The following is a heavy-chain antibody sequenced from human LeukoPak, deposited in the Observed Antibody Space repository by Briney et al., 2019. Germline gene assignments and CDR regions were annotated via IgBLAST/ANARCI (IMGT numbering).Heavy chain of an antibody. Sequence: GSLRLSCAASGFTFSSYAMHWDRQAPGKGLEWVAVISYDGSNKYYADSVKGRFTISRDNSKNTLYLQLNSLKVADTAVFYCAKAEVPDFFYSGLDVWGQGTTVTVSS. CDR3: AKAEVPDFFYSGLDV. V-gene: IGHV3-30-3*01. J-gene: IGHJ6*02. D-gene: IGHD4/OR15-4a*01. CDR2: ISYDGSNK. CDR1: GFTFSSYA.